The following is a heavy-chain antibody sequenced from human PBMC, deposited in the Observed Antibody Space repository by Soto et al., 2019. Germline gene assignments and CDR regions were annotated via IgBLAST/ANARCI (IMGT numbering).Heavy chain of an antibody. CDR3: SQGRVYSSAWYGYAMDV. V-gene: IGHV2-5*02. Sequence: QITLKESGPTLVKPTQTLTLTCTFSGFSLSSTGVAVGWIRQPPGKALEWLALIYWDDHKRYSPSLQSRLTITKDPSKNQVVLTMTNMDHADTGTYYCSQGRVYSSAWYGYAMDVWGQGTTVTVSS. CDR2: IYWDDHK. D-gene: IGHD6-13*01. J-gene: IGHJ6*02. CDR1: GFSLSSTGVA.